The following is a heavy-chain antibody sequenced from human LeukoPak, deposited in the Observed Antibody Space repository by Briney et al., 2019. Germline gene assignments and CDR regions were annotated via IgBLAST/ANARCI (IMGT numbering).Heavy chain of an antibody. V-gene: IGHV4-59*11. CDR1: GASISSHY. D-gene: IGHD1-26*01. CDR2: IYDRGST. J-gene: IGHJ5*02. Sequence: PSETLSLTCTVTGASISSHYWCWIRQTPGTGLEWIGDIYDRGSTTYNPSLKSRVSISEDTSRNQFSLNLRSVTAADTAVYYCAKIEVGRFDPWGQGTLVTVSS. CDR3: AKIEVGRFDP.